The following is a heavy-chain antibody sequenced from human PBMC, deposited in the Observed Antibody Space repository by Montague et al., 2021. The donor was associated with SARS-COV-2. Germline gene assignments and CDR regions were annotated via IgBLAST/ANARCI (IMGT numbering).Heavy chain of an antibody. Sequence: SETLSLTCTVSGGSISSGYFYWSWIRQPPGKGLEWIGYIYYSGSTNYNPSLKSRVTISLDTSKNQFSLKLNSVTAADTAVYYCTREGYPVLWSDYYYYGMDYWGQGTTVTVSS. CDR3: TREGYPVLWSDYYYYGMDY. CDR2: IYYSGST. D-gene: IGHD2-2*01. J-gene: IGHJ6*02. CDR1: GGSISSGYFY. V-gene: IGHV4-61*01.